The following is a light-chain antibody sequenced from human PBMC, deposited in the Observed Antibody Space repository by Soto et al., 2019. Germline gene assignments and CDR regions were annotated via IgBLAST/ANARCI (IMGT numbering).Light chain of an antibody. CDR1: SSDVGGYNY. Sequence: QSALTQPASVSGSPGQSIAISCIGSSSDVGGYNYVSWHQQHPGKAPKVVIYDVSNRPSGVSDRFSGSKSGNTASLTISGLQADDEADYYCSSYTSSSPYVFGTGTKVTVL. V-gene: IGLV2-14*01. J-gene: IGLJ1*01. CDR3: SSYTSSSPYV. CDR2: DVS.